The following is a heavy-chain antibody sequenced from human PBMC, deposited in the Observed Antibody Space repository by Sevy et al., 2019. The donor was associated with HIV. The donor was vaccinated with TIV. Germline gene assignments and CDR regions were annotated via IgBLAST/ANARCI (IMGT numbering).Heavy chain of an antibody. CDR2: MKEDGSEK. V-gene: IGHV3-7*01. Sequence: GGSLRLSCAVSGFTFSDYYMSWIRQAPGKGLEWVATMKEDGSEKSYVDSVKGRFTISRDNAKNSLYLQMNSLRVDDTALYYCVREGLGGFSYSLDCWGQGTLVTVSS. CDR1: GFTFSDYY. CDR3: VREGLGGFSYSLDC. D-gene: IGHD5-18*01. J-gene: IGHJ4*02.